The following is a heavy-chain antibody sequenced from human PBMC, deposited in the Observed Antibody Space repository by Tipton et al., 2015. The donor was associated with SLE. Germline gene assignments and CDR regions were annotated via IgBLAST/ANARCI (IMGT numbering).Heavy chain of an antibody. CDR1: GGSFSGYY. V-gene: IGHV4-34*01. J-gene: IGHJ3*02. CDR3: AREGDSSGRERAFDI. D-gene: IGHD6-19*01. CDR2: IYYSGST. Sequence: TLSLTCAVYGGSFSGYYWSWIRQPPGKGLEWIGSIYYSGSTYYNPSLKSRVTISVDTSKNQFSLKLSSVTAADTAVYYCAREGDSSGRERAFDIWGQGTMVTVSS.